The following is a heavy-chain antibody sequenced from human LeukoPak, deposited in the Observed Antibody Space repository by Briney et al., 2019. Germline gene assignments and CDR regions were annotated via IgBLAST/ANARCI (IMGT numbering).Heavy chain of an antibody. CDR2: ISGSGGDR. Sequence: GGSLRLSCAASAFTFRKYAMSWVRQAPGKGLEWVSAISGSGGDRWYVDSVRGRFTISRDNSKNTLYLQMNSLRAEDTAVYYCAKDRSSIAARYFDYWGQGTLVTVSS. D-gene: IGHD6-6*01. V-gene: IGHV3-23*01. CDR3: AKDRSSIAARYFDY. CDR1: AFTFRKYA. J-gene: IGHJ4*02.